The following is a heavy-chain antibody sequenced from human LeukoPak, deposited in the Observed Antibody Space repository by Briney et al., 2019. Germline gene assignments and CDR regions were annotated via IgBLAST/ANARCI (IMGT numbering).Heavy chain of an antibody. Sequence: ASVKVSCTASGYTFTSYGISWVRQAPGQGLEWMGWISAYNGNTNYAQKLQGRVTMTTDTSTSTAYMELRSLRSDDTAVYYCARAPNYDYVWGSYPPTDYWGQGTLVTVSS. CDR1: GYTFTSYG. J-gene: IGHJ4*02. D-gene: IGHD3-16*02. V-gene: IGHV1-18*01. CDR3: ARAPNYDYVWGSYPPTDY. CDR2: ISAYNGNT.